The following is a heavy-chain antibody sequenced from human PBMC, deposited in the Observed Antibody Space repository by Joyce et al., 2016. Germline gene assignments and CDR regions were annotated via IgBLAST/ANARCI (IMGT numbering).Heavy chain of an antibody. Sequence: QVQLVESGGGVVQTGRSLRLSCAASGFSFSDYGMHWVGQAPGKGLEWVAVISYDGSNKYYGDSVKGRFTISRDNCKNTLYLQINSLRAEDTAIYYCAKIVDGSDYWGQGTLVTVSS. CDR2: ISYDGSNK. D-gene: IGHD5-24*01. V-gene: IGHV3-30*18. CDR3: AKIVDGSDY. CDR1: GFSFSDYG. J-gene: IGHJ4*02.